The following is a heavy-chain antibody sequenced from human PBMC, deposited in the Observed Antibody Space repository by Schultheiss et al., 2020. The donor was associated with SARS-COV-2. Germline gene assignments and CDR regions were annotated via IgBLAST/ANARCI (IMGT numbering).Heavy chain of an antibody. D-gene: IGHD2-2*01. J-gene: IGHJ6*03. CDR2: MNPNSGNT. V-gene: IGHV1-8*01. CDR3: ARDAKDIVVVPAGYYYYYMDV. CDR1: GYTFTSYD. Sequence: ASVKVSCKASGYTFTSYDINWVRQATGQGLEWMGWMNPNSGNTGYAQKFQGRVTMTRNTSISTAYMELSSLRSEDTAVYYCARDAKDIVVVPAGYYYYYMDVWGKGTTVTVSS.